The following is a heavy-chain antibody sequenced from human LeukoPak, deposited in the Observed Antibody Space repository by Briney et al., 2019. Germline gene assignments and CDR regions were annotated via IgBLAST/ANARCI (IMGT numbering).Heavy chain of an antibody. CDR3: ARGEGYDFWSGYPYYMDV. CDR1: GGTFSSYA. CDR2: IIPIFGTA. Sequence: GSSVKVSCEASGGTFSSYAISWVRQAPGQGLEWMGGIIPIFGTANYAQKFQGRVTITTDESTSTAYMELSSLRSEDTAVYYCARGEGYDFWSGYPYYMDVWGKGTTVTVSS. D-gene: IGHD3-3*01. J-gene: IGHJ6*03. V-gene: IGHV1-69*05.